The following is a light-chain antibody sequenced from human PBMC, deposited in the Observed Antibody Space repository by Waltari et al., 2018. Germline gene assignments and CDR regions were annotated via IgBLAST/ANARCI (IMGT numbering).Light chain of an antibody. Sequence: EIVLTQSPGTLSLSPGERATLSCRASQSVSSSYLAWYQQKPGQALRRLIYGASSRATGIPDRFSGSGSGTDFTLTISRLEPEDFAVYYCQQYGSSPLTFGGGTKVEIK. CDR2: GAS. CDR3: QQYGSSPLT. CDR1: QSVSSSY. V-gene: IGKV3-20*01. J-gene: IGKJ4*01.